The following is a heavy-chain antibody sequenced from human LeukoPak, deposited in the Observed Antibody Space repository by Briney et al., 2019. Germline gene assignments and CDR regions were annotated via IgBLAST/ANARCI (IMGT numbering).Heavy chain of an antibody. Sequence: ASVKVSCKASGYIFDIYAMIWVRQAPGQGLELMGWINTNTGNPTYAQGFTGRFVFSLDTSVSTAYLQISSLKAEDTAVYYCARDYTLTLGSTTYFQHWGQGTLVTVSA. D-gene: IGHD2/OR15-2a*01. CDR1: GYIFDIYA. CDR3: ARDYTLTLGSTTYFQH. CDR2: INTNTGNP. J-gene: IGHJ1*01. V-gene: IGHV7-4-1*02.